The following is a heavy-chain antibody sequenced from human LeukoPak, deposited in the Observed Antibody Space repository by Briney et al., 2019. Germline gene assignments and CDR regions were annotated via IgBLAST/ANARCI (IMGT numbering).Heavy chain of an antibody. Sequence: ASVTVSCTASGYTFTGYYMHWVRQAPGQGLEWMGWIYPNSGGTNYAQKFQGRVTMTRDTSISTAYMELSRLRSDDTAVYYCARSEQFPYYMDVWGKGTTVTVSS. J-gene: IGHJ6*03. CDR1: GYTFTGYY. V-gene: IGHV1-2*02. CDR3: ARSEQFPYYMDV. CDR2: IYPNSGGT. D-gene: IGHD6-19*01.